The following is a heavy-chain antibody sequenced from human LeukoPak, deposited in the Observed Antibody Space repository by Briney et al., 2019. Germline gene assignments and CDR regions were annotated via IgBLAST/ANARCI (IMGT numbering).Heavy chain of an antibody. J-gene: IGHJ4*02. D-gene: IGHD6-13*01. Sequence: SVKVSCKASGGTFSSYAISWVRQAPRQGLEWMGGIIPIFGTANYAQKFQGRVTITADESTGTAYMELSSLRSEDTAVYYCARRGIAAEKLDYWGQGTLVTVSS. CDR3: ARRGIAAEKLDY. CDR2: IIPIFGTA. V-gene: IGHV1-69*01. CDR1: GGTFSSYA.